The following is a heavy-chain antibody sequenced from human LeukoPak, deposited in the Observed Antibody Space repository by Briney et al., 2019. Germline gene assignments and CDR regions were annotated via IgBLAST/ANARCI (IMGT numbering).Heavy chain of an antibody. D-gene: IGHD6-19*01. V-gene: IGHV1-24*01. J-gene: IGHJ4*02. CDR3: ATDMIAVAGFPRDY. Sequence: ALVKVSCKVSGYTLTELSMHWVRQAPGKGLEWMGGFDPEDGETIYAQKFQGRVTMTEDTSTDTAYMELSSLRSEDTAVYYCATDMIAVAGFPRDYWGQGTLVTVSS. CDR2: FDPEDGET. CDR1: GYTLTELS.